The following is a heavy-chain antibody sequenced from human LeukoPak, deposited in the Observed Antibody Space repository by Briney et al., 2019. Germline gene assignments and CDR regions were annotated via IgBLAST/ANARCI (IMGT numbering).Heavy chain of an antibody. CDR2: IYSKGTT. D-gene: IGHD1-26*01. V-gene: IGHV4-4*07. CDR1: GDSVSSFY. Sequence: SETLSLTCAVSGDSVSSFYRSWVRQSAGKGLEWIGRIYSKGTTKYNLSLKSRVTISLDQSKNQFSLYLSSVTAADTAVYYCARLRYTGTSQYYFDSWGQGFLVTVSS. J-gene: IGHJ4*02. CDR3: ARLRYTGTSQYYFDS.